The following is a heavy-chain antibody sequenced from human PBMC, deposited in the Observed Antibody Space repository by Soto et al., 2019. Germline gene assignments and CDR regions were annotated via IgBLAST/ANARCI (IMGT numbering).Heavy chain of an antibody. V-gene: IGHV1-24*01. CDR3: ATYKYIDGYCSGGSCYSGAFDI. CDR1: GYTLTELS. CDR2: FDHEDDET. Sequence: ASVKVSCKVSGYTLTELSRHWVRQAPGKGLKWMGGFDHEDDETIYAQKFQGRVTMTEDTSTDTAYKELSSLISEDTAVYYCATYKYIDGYCSGGSCYSGAFDIWGQGTMVTVSS. D-gene: IGHD2-15*01. J-gene: IGHJ3*02.